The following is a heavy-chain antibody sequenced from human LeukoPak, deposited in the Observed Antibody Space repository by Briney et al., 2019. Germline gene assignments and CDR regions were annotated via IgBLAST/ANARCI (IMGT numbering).Heavy chain of an antibody. D-gene: IGHD3-3*01. V-gene: IGHV5-51*01. CDR2: IYPGDSDT. CDR3: ARHVRFPPSQSYYYGMDV. J-gene: IGHJ6*02. CDR1: GSSFTSYW. Sequence: GASLKIPCKGSGSSFTSYWIGWVRPLPGKGLEWMGIIYPGDSDTRYSPSFQGQVTISADKSISTAYLQWSSLKASDTAMYYCARHVRFPPSQSYYYGMDVWGQGTTVTVSS.